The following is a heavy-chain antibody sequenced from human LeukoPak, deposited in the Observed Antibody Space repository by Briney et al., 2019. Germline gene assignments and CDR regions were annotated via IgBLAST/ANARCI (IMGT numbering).Heavy chain of an antibody. V-gene: IGHV3-7*01. CDR2: IKQDGSEK. CDR1: GFTFSSYW. Sequence: GGSLRLSCAASGFTFSSYWMSWVRQAPGKGLEWVASIKQDGSEKYYVDSVKGRFTISRDNAKHSLYLQMNSLRAEDTALYYCARAPGEGWFDPWGQGTLVTVSS. J-gene: IGHJ5*02. D-gene: IGHD4-17*01. CDR3: ARAPGEGWFDP.